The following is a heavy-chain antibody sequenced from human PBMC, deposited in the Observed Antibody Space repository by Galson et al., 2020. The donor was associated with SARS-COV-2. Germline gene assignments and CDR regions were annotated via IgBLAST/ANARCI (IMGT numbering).Heavy chain of an antibody. CDR2: VSGNGGRT. D-gene: IGHD3-9*01. V-gene: IGHV3-23*01. CDR3: AKGSERFFDWLSGLFDY. CDR1: GFIFNNYA. Sequence: GGYLRLSCAASGFIFNNYAMSWVRPAPGKGLEWVSAVSGNGGRTYYADSVKGRFTISRDNSKNTMFLQMSSLRPEDTAIYYCAKGSERFFDWLSGLFDYWGQVTLCAVSS. J-gene: IGHJ4*02.